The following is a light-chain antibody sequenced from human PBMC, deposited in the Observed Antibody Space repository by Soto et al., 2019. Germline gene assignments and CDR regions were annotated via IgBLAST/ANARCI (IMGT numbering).Light chain of an antibody. V-gene: IGKV1-39*01. CDR3: QQSYSTPT. CDR2: GAS. Sequence: DIQVTQSPSSLSASVGDRVTITCRASQSIGTYLNWYHQKPGKAPQLLIYGASTLQSGVPSRFSASGSGTHFTLNINSLQPEDFGTYSCQQSYSTPTFGQGTKVEIK. J-gene: IGKJ1*01. CDR1: QSIGTY.